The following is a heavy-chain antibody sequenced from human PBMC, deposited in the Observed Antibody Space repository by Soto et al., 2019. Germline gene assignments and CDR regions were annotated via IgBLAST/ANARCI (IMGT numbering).Heavy chain of an antibody. D-gene: IGHD3-10*01. CDR2: MSGRGGST. J-gene: IGHJ4*02. V-gene: IGHV3-23*01. CDR3: MNLYSYGSGSYYK. Sequence: EVQLLESGGGLVQPGGSLRLSCAASGFTFSTYAMSWVRQAPGKGLEWVSGMSGRGGSTYYADSVKGRFTISRDNTKNTLYLQMHSLRAEDMVVYYCMNLYSYGSGSYYKRGQGTLVTVSS. CDR1: GFTFSTYA.